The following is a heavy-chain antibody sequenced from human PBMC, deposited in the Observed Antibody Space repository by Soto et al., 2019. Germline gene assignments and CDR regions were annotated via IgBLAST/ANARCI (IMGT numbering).Heavy chain of an antibody. CDR2: FDPEDGET. J-gene: IGHJ4*02. Sequence: QVQVVQSGAEVKKPGASVKVSCKVSGYTLTDLAMHWVRQAPGKGLKWVGGFDPEDGETIYAQKFQGRVTMTEDTSTDTAYMELSSLRYEDTAVYYCATRGTRWLHSPLDYWGQGTLVTVSS. D-gene: IGHD1-1*01. CDR1: GYTLTDLA. V-gene: IGHV1-24*01. CDR3: ATRGTRWLHSPLDY.